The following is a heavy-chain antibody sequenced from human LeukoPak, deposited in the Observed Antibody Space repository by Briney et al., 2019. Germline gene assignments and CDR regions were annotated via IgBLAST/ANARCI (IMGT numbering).Heavy chain of an antibody. CDR3: TRDTHDAKDAFDN. J-gene: IGHJ3*02. CDR2: FSYGGSNK. D-gene: IGHD3-3*01. V-gene: IGHV3-30*03. Sequence: PGGSLRLSCAASGFTFSSFCMHWVRQAPGKGLEWVAFFSYGGSNKYYADSVKGRFTISRDNSKNTLYLQMNSRRPEDTAVYYCTRDTHDAKDAFDNWGQGTMVTVSS. CDR1: GFTFSSFC.